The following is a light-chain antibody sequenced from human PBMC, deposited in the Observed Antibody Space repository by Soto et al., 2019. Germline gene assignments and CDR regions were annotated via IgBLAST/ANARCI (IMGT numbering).Light chain of an antibody. Sequence: DIVMTKSPESLAVSLGERATIDCKSSQSVLYRSKNKNYLAWYQQKPGQPPKLLIYWASTRESGVPDRFSGSESGTDFTLTISSLQAEDVAVYYCQQYYTTPRTFGQGTKVDIK. CDR1: QSVLYRSKNKNY. CDR3: QQYYTTPRT. J-gene: IGKJ1*01. V-gene: IGKV4-1*01. CDR2: WAS.